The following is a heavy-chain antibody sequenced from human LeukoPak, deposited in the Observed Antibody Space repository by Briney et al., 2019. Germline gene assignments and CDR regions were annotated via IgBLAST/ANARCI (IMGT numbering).Heavy chain of an antibody. J-gene: IGHJ4*02. D-gene: IGHD5-12*01. CDR1: GFTVSSNY. CDR3: ASGYSGYDIPFFDY. CDR2: IYSGGST. V-gene: IGHV3-53*01. Sequence: GGSLRLSCAASGFTVSSNYMSWVRQAPGKGLEWVSVIYSGGSTYYADSVKGRFTISRDNSKNTLYLQMNSLRAEDTAVYYCASGYSGYDIPFFDYWGQGTLVTVSS.